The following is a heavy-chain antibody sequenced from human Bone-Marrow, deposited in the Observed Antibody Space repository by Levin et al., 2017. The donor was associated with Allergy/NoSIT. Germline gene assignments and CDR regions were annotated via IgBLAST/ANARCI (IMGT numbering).Heavy chain of an antibody. CDR1: GYTFSNEW. CDR3: GTRASCSGDNCHF. V-gene: IGHV5-51*01. J-gene: IGHJ4*02. Sequence: GESLKISCKTSGYTFSNEWNGWVRQMPGKGLEWMGIIRLYGSQTLYSPFFQGQVTISVDKSISTAYLQWSSLKASDTAMYYCGTRASCSGDNCHFWGQGTLVTVSS. CDR2: IRLYGSQT. D-gene: IGHD2-15*01.